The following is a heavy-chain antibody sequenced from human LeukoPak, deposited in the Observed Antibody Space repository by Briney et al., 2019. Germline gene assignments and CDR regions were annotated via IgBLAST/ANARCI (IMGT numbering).Heavy chain of an antibody. Sequence: ASVKVSCKVSGYTLTELSVHWVRQAPGKGPEWMGGLDPEDGETIYAQKFQGRVTMTEDISTDTAYMELSSLRSEDTAVYYCATAQAGGPLDYWGQGTLVTVPS. CDR3: ATAQAGGPLDY. J-gene: IGHJ4*02. D-gene: IGHD3-16*01. V-gene: IGHV1-24*01. CDR1: GYTLTELS. CDR2: LDPEDGET.